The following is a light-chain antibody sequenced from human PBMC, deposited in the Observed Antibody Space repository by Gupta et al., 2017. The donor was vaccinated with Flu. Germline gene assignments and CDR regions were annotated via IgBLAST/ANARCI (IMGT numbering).Light chain of an antibody. J-gene: IGLJ2*01. CDR2: DND. CDR1: ASNIGINY. Sequence: QSVLTQPPSVSAAPGQKVPFSCSGSASNIGINYVSWYQQLPGRAPKLLIYDNDKRPSGIPDRFSGSKSGTSATLGITGLQTGDEADYYCGTWDNSLSAVVFGGGTKVAVL. V-gene: IGLV1-51*01. CDR3: GTWDNSLSAVV.